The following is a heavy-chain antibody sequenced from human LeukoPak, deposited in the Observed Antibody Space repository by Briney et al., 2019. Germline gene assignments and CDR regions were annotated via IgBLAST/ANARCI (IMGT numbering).Heavy chain of an antibody. V-gene: IGHV1-69*05. J-gene: IGHJ5*02. CDR2: IIPIFGTA. CDR1: GATFSSYA. CDR3: GKGVRVVPAATRFDP. D-gene: IGHD2-2*01. Sequence: SVKVSCKASGATFSSYAISWVRQAPAQGLEWMGGIIPIFGTANYAQKFQGRVTITTDESTSKAYMELSSLRSEDTAVYYCGKGVRVVPAATRFDPWGQGTLVTVSS.